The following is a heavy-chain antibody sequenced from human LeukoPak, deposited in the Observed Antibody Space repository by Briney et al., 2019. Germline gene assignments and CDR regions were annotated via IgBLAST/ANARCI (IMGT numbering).Heavy chain of an antibody. Sequence: GGSLRLSCAAAGFNFSTHAMSWVRQAPGNGLEWVSTIRGGDGNSYYSDTMKGRLTVSKDMAKNTLHLQLNSLRADDTAVYYCAKGSQWELLMGVFDFWGQGILVTVSS. J-gene: IGHJ4*02. CDR1: GFNFSTHA. D-gene: IGHD3-10*01. V-gene: IGHV3-23*01. CDR3: AKGSQWELLMGVFDF. CDR2: IRGGDGNS.